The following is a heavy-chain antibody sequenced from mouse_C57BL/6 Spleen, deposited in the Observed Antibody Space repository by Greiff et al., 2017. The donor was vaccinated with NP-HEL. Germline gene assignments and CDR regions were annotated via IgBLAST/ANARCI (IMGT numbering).Heavy chain of an antibody. CDR2: IYPGDGDT. CDR1: GYAFSSYW. Sequence: VQLQESGAELVKPGASVKISCKASGYAFSSYWMNWVKQRPGKGLEWIGQIYPGDGDTNYNGKFKGKATLTADKSSSTAYMQLSSLTSDDSAVDLCSRKVDYGYDDWFAYWGQGTLVTVSA. V-gene: IGHV1-80*01. D-gene: IGHD2-2*01. J-gene: IGHJ3*01. CDR3: SRKVDYGYDDWFAY.